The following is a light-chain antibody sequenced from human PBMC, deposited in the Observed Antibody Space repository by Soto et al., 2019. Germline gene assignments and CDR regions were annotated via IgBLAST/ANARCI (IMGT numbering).Light chain of an antibody. Sequence: DIQLTQSPSFLSASVGDRVTITCRASQGMSSYLAWYQQKPGKAPKLLIYGASTLQRGVSSRFSGSGSGTEFTLTISSLQPEDFATYYCQHLKSYPITFGQGTRLDIK. CDR1: QGMSSY. CDR2: GAS. CDR3: QHLKSYPIT. J-gene: IGKJ5*01. V-gene: IGKV1-9*01.